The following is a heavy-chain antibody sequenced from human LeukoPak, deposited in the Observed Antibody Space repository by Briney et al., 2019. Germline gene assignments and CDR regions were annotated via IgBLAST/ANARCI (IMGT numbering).Heavy chain of an antibody. V-gene: IGHV3-7*01. CDR3: ASLDY. J-gene: IGHJ4*02. CDR1: GFTFSSSW. CDR2: IKQDGSEK. Sequence: GGSLRLSCAASGFTFSSSWMNWVRQAPGKGLEWVANIKQDGSEKYYVYSVKGRFTISRDNAKNSLYLQMNTLRAEDTAVYYCASLDYWGQGTLVTVSS.